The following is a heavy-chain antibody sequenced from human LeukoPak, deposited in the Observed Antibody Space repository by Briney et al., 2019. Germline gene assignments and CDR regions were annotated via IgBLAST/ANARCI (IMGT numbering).Heavy chain of an antibody. CDR2: TYCRTKWYD. Sequence: SQSLSLTCAISGVSVCSNSVAWNWIRQSPSIGFEWLGRTYCRTKWYDYYAVSVKSRITLSPDTSKNQFSQQLKSVTPEDTAVYYCARYPGVAATRLDAFDIWGQGTMVTVSS. CDR1: GVSVCSNSVA. CDR3: ARYPGVAATRLDAFDI. J-gene: IGHJ3*02. D-gene: IGHD6-13*01. V-gene: IGHV6-1*01.